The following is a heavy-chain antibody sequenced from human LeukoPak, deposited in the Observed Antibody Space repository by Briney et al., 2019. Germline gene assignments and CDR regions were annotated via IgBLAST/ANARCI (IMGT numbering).Heavy chain of an antibody. CDR2: IYTSGST. J-gene: IGHJ5*02. V-gene: IGHV4-4*07. CDR3: ARGGSSSWGDWFDP. Sequence: SETLSLTCTVSGGSISSYYWSWIRQPAGKGLEWIGRIYTSGSTNYNPSLKSRVTISVDTSKNQFSLKPSSVTAADTAVYYCARGGSSSWGDWFDPWGQGTLVTVSS. CDR1: GGSISSYY. D-gene: IGHD6-6*01.